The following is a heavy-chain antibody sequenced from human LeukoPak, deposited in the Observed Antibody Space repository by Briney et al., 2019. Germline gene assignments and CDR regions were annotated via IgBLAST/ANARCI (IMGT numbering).Heavy chain of an antibody. CDR1: GFTFSSYS. Sequence: PGGSLRLSCATSGFTFSSYSMNWVRQAPRKGLEWVSYITSSSTTIYYADSVKGRFTTSRDNVKNSLHLQMNSLRVEDTAVYYCTRDPHALDYWGQGTLVTVSS. CDR2: ITSSSTTI. J-gene: IGHJ4*02. V-gene: IGHV3-48*01. CDR3: TRDPHALDY.